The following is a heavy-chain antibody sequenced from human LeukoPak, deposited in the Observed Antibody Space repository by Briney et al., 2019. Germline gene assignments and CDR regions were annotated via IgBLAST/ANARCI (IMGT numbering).Heavy chain of an antibody. J-gene: IGHJ6*02. D-gene: IGHD2-21*02. V-gene: IGHV1-69*13. CDR3: ASRGGVTQENDYYYFAMDV. CDR1: GGTLSTYA. Sequence: SVKVSCKPSGGTLSTYAISWVRQAPGQGPQWMGGVIPMFGTVRYAQKFQGRVTITADDSTSTAYMELSSLRFEDTAVYYCASRGGVTQENDYYYFAMDVWGQGTTVTVSS. CDR2: VIPMFGTV.